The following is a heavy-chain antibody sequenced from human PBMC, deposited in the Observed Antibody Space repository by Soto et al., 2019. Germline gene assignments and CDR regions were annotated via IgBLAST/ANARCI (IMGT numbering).Heavy chain of an antibody. V-gene: IGHV3-33*01. CDR2: TWYDGSEN. CDR3: ATGFYSSSIDH. D-gene: IGHD3-22*01. J-gene: IGHJ4*02. Sequence: QVQLVESGGGVVQPGTSLRLSCAASGFTFATYGMHWVRQPQGKGLQWVAVTWYDGSENFYGDSVKGRFTISRDSSKNTLNLQMDSLTAEDTAVYYCATGFYSSSIDHWGQGTLVTVTS. CDR1: GFTFATYG.